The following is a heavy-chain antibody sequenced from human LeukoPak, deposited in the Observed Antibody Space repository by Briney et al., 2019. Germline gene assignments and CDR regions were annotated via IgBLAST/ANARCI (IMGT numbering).Heavy chain of an antibody. J-gene: IGHJ3*02. V-gene: IGHV3-21*01. CDR3: ARVPAGVIGMKDAFDI. Sequence: PGGSLRLSCAASGFTFSSYSMNWVRQAPGKGLEWVSSISSSSSHIYYADSVKGRFTISRRNAKNSLYLQMNSLRAEDTAVYYCARVPAGVIGMKDAFDIWGQGTMVTVSS. CDR1: GFTFSSYS. CDR2: ISSSSSHI. D-gene: IGHD3-16*02.